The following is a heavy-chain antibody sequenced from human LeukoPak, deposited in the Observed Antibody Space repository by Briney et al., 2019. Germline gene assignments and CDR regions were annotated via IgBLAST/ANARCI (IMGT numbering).Heavy chain of an antibody. D-gene: IGHD6-13*01. Sequence: GGSLRLPCAASGFTFSSYGMHWVRQAPGKGLEWVAVISYDGSNKYYADSVKGRFTISRDNSKNTLYLQMNSLRAEDTAVYYCANTYSSSWYPWFYPWGQGTLVTVSS. CDR1: GFTFSSYG. J-gene: IGHJ5*02. CDR2: ISYDGSNK. CDR3: ANTYSSSWYPWFYP. V-gene: IGHV3-30*18.